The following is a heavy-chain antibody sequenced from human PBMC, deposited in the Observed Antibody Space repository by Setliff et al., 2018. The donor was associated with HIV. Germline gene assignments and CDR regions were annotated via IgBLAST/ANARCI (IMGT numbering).Heavy chain of an antibody. CDR3: GRARSSWYNTSPYYFDS. CDR2: FSYTDEP. V-gene: IGHV4-30-4*08. D-gene: IGHD1-20*01. J-gene: IGHJ4*02. Sequence: KASETLSLTCTVSGVSVRGGDHWSWVRQAPGKGLELIGYFSYTDEPYINYLEYFNPSLKSRLGITLDKPRNQFSLKLTSVTAADTAVYYCGRARSSWYNTSPYYFDSWGQGTLVTVSS. CDR1: GVSVRGGDH.